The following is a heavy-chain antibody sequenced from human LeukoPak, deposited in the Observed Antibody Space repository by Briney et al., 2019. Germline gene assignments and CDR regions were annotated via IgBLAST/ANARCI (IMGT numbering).Heavy chain of an antibody. CDR3: TRDPTVTNGGDWYFDL. CDR1: GGSMISADTY. D-gene: IGHD4-17*01. CDR2: FYYNGRT. J-gene: IGHJ2*01. Sequence: TTSETLSLTCTVSGGSMISADTYWTWIRQSPGKGLEWIGYFYYNGRTYYNPSLKSRVTISGDTSKNQFSLKLNSVTAADTAVYYCTRDPTVTNGGDWYFDLWGRGTLVTVSS. V-gene: IGHV4-30-4*01.